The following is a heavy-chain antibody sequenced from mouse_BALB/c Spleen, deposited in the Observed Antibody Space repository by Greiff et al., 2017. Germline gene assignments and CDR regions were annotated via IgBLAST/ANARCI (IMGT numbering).Heavy chain of an antibody. CDR2: IDPANGNT. CDR3: APDYYGSSYSY. J-gene: IGHJ2*01. V-gene: IGHV14-3*02. Sequence: EVQLQQSGAELVKPGASVKLSCTASGFNIKDTYMHWVKQRPEQGLEWIGRIDPANGNTKYDPKFQGKATITADTSSNTAYLQLSSLISEDTAVYYCAPDYYGSSYSYWGQGTTLTVSS. CDR1: GFNIKDTY. D-gene: IGHD1-1*01.